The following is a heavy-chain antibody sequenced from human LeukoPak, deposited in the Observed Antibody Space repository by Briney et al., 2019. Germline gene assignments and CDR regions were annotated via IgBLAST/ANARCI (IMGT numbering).Heavy chain of an antibody. CDR3: ARLVSSSWYKYYYYGMDG. V-gene: IGHV1-8*01. D-gene: IGHD6-13*01. Sequence: GASVKVSCKASGYAFTSYDINWVRQATGQGLEWMGWMNPNSGNTGYAQKFQGRVTMTRNTSISTAYMELSSLRSEDTAVYYCARLVSSSWYKYYYYGMDGWGQGTTVTVSS. CDR2: MNPNSGNT. CDR1: GYAFTSYD. J-gene: IGHJ6*02.